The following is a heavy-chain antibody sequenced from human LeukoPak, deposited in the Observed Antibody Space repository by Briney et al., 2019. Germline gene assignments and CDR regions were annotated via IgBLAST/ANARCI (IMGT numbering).Heavy chain of an antibody. V-gene: IGHV3-33*01. CDR1: GFTFSSYG. J-gene: IGHJ4*02. Sequence: GGSLRLSCAASGFTFSSYGMHWVRQAPGKGLEWVAVIWYDGSNKYYADSVKGRFTISRDNSKNTLYLQMNSLRAEDTAVYYCARADSNYDILTGDYWGQGTLVTVSS. D-gene: IGHD3-9*01. CDR2: IWYDGSNK. CDR3: ARADSNYDILTGDY.